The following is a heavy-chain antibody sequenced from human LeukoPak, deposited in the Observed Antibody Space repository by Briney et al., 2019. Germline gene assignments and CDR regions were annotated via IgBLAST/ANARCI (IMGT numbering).Heavy chain of an antibody. CDR1: GYTFTGYY. CDR3: AREPRGQWLAYGGGYFDY. Sequence: ASVKVSCKASGYTFTGYYMHWVRQAPGQGLEWMGWINPNSGGTNYAQKFQGRVTMTRDTSTSTAYMELSRLRSDDTAVYYCAREPRGQWLAYGGGYFDYWGQGTLVTVSS. J-gene: IGHJ4*02. CDR2: INPNSGGT. V-gene: IGHV1-2*02. D-gene: IGHD6-19*01.